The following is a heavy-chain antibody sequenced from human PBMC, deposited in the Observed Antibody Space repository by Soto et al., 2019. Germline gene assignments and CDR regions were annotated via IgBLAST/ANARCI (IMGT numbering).Heavy chain of an antibody. V-gene: IGHV3-64D*06. J-gene: IGHJ4*02. CDR1: GFTFSSYA. CDR2: ISSNGGST. Sequence: GGSLRLSCSASGFTFSSYAMHWVRQAPGKGLEYVSAISSNGGSTYYADSVKGRLTISRDNSKNTLYLQMSSLRAEDTAVYYCVKDIAAAGVDYWDQGTLVTVSS. D-gene: IGHD6-13*01. CDR3: VKDIAAAGVDY.